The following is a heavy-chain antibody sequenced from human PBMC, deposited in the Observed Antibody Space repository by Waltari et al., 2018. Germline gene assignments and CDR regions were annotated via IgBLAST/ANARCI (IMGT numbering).Heavy chain of an antibody. CDR1: GASIRNSY. CDR3: ARSISVTDYGMDV. D-gene: IGHD2-21*02. V-gene: IGHV4-39*01. Sequence: LHESGPGEVKPSETLSLTCSVSGASIRNSYWAWVRQTPGKGLQWIGSVLYSEPVTFHNPSLRSRVAISADTSRNEVSLTLTSVTAADTAIYFCARSISVTDYGMDVWGQGTNVTVSS. CDR2: VLYSEPVT. J-gene: IGHJ6*02.